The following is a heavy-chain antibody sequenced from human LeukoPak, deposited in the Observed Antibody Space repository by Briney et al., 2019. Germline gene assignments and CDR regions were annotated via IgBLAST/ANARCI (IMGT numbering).Heavy chain of an antibody. D-gene: IGHD1-14*01. V-gene: IGHV3-53*01. J-gene: IGHJ4*02. CDR2: LYSNGNT. CDR1: GFTVITND. Sequence: GGSLRLSCAASGFTVITNDMTWVRQPPGKGLEWVSVLYSNGNTKYADSVQGRFTISRDNSKNTLYLEMNSLSPDDTAVYYCARGVEPLAANTLAYWGQATLVTAPS. CDR3: ARGVEPLAANTLAY.